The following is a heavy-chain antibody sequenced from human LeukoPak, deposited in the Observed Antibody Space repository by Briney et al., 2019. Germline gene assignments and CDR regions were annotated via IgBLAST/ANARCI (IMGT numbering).Heavy chain of an antibody. CDR1: GYTFTSYG. CDR3: ARDGYYYDSSGYFPPDY. Sequence: ASVKVSCKASGYTFTSYGISWVRQAPGQGLEWMGWISAYNGNTNYAQKLQGRVTITTDTSTSTAYMELRSLRSDDTAVYYCARDGYYYDSSGYFPPDYWGQGTLVTVSS. CDR2: ISAYNGNT. J-gene: IGHJ4*02. D-gene: IGHD3-22*01. V-gene: IGHV1-18*01.